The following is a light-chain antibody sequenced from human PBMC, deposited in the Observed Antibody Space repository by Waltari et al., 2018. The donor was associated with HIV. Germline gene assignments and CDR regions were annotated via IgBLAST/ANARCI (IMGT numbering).Light chain of an antibody. CDR3: NCWDSSGNRVM. CDR2: GKN. J-gene: IGLJ3*02. V-gene: IGLV3-19*01. Sequence: SSELTQDPSVSVALGQTVRITCQGDDLKKNYATWFQKKPGQAPIVVIYGKNNRPSGTPALFSGSSLGDTASLTITGIQAEDEADYYCNCWDSSGNRVMFGGGTKVAVL. CDR1: DLKKNY.